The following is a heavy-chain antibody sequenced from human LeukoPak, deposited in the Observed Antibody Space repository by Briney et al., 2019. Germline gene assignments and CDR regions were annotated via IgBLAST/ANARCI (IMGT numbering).Heavy chain of an antibody. J-gene: IGHJ4*02. CDR3: ARQGWSSSWYFPYYFDY. V-gene: IGHV5-51*01. Sequence: GESLKISCKGSGYSFTSYWLGWVRQMPGKGLEWMGIIFPGDPDTRYSPSFQGQVTISADKSISTAYLQWSSLKASDTAMYYCARQGWSSSWYFPYYFDYWGQGTLVTVSS. CDR2: IFPGDPDT. D-gene: IGHD6-13*01. CDR1: GYSFTSYW.